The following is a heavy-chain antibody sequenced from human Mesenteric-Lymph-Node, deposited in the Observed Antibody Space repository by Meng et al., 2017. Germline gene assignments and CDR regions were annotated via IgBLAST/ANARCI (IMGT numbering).Heavy chain of an antibody. D-gene: IGHD4-11*01. CDR3: AKVQPTDY. CDR2: INWNGGST. V-gene: IGHV3-20*04. Sequence: GHVVETWAGGARPGGSLRLSCAASGFTFDDYGMSWVRQAPGKGLEWVSGINWNGGSTGYADSVKGRFTISRDNAKNSLYLQMNSLRAEDTAVYYCAKVQPTDYWGQGTLVTVSS. J-gene: IGHJ4*02. CDR1: GFTFDDYG.